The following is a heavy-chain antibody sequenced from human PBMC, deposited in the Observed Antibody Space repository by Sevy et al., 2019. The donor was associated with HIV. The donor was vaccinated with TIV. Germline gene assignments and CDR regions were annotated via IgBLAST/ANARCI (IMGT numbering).Heavy chain of an antibody. V-gene: IGHV1-18*04. J-gene: IGHJ4*02. CDR3: ARGRGIAVAGGGYYSDY. CDR1: GYTFSRSV. D-gene: IGHD6-19*01. CDR2: ISTYNGKT. Sequence: ASVKVSCMASGYTFSRSVITCVRQAPGQGLEWMGWISTYNGKTNYAQKFQDRVTMTTDTSTNTAYMELRSLRSDDTAIYFCARGRGIAVAGGGYYSDYWGQGSLVTVSS.